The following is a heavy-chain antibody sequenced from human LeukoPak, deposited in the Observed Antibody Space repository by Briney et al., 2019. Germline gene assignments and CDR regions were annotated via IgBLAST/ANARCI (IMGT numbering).Heavy chain of an antibody. Sequence: GGSLRLSCAASGFTFSSYDMHWVRQAPGRGLEWVSAVGIAGDTYYPDSVKGRFTISRENAKNSMYLQMNSLKDGDTAVYYCIRGGIQVSGIDAFDIWGQGTMVTVSS. CDR1: GFTFSSYD. D-gene: IGHD5/OR15-5a*01. CDR3: IRGGIQVSGIDAFDI. J-gene: IGHJ3*02. V-gene: IGHV3-13*01. CDR2: VGIAGDT.